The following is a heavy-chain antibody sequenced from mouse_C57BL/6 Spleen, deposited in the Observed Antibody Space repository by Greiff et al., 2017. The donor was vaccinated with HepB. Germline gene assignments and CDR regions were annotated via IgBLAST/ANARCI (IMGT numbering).Heavy chain of an antibody. V-gene: IGHV14-4*01. CDR3: TRLRSLSY. CDR2: IDPENGAT. CDR1: GFNIKDDY. D-gene: IGHD1-1*01. Sequence: EVQLQQSGAELVRPGASVKLSCTASGFNIKDDYMHWVKQRPEQGLEWIGWIDPENGATEYASKFQGKATITADTSSNTAYLQLSSLTSEDTAVYYCTRLRSLSYWGQGTLVTVSA. J-gene: IGHJ3*01.